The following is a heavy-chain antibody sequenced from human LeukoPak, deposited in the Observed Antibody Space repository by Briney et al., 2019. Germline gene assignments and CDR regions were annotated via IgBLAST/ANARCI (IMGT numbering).Heavy chain of an antibody. D-gene: IGHD3-22*01. J-gene: IGHJ6*03. Sequence: PGGSLRLSCAASGFTFRSYSMNWVRQAPGKGLEWVSSISSLGSPIYYADSVKGRFTISRDNAKKSLYLQMNSLRPEDTAVYYCARDPHPSGYGDFYYMNVWGKGTTVTVSS. V-gene: IGHV3-48*01. CDR3: ARDPHPSGYGDFYYMNV. CDR1: GFTFRSYS. CDR2: ISSLGSPI.